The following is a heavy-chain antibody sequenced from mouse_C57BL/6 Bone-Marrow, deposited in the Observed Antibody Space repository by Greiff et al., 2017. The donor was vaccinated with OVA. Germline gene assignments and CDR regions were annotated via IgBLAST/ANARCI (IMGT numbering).Heavy chain of an antibody. V-gene: IGHV1-4*01. J-gene: IGHJ4*01. CDR3: ARSKGITTVVAPYYYAMDY. Sequence: VQLQQSGAELARPGASVKMSCKASGYTFTSYTMHWVKQRPGQGLEWIGYINPSSGYTKYNQKFKDKATLTADKSSSTAYMQLSSLTSEDSAVYYCARSKGITTVVAPYYYAMDYWGQGTSVTVSS. D-gene: IGHD1-1*01. CDR2: INPSSGYT. CDR1: GYTFTSYT.